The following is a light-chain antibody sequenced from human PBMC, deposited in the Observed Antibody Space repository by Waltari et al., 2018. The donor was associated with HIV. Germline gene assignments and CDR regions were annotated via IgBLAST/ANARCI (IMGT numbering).Light chain of an antibody. Sequence: QSALTQPASVSGSPGQSITISCTGTSSDVGGYNYVSWYHPHPGEAPKLMIYDVSKRPSGVSNRFSGSKSGNTASLTISGLQAEDEADYYCCSYAGSSTVVFGGGTKLTVL. CDR2: DVS. V-gene: IGLV2-23*02. J-gene: IGLJ2*01. CDR1: SSDVGGYNY. CDR3: CSYAGSSTVV.